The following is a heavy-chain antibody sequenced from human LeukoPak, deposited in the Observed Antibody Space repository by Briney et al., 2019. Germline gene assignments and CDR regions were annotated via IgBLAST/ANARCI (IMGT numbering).Heavy chain of an antibody. CDR1: GGSISSYY. Sequence: SETLSLTCTVSGGSISSYYWSWIRQPPGKGLEWIGYIYYSGSTNYNPSLKSRVTISVDTSKNQFSLKLSSVTAADTAVYYCARLPRYSGSYPDYYFDYWGQGTLVTVSS. V-gene: IGHV4-59*08. J-gene: IGHJ4*02. CDR3: ARLPRYSGSYPDYYFDY. CDR2: IYYSGST. D-gene: IGHD1-26*01.